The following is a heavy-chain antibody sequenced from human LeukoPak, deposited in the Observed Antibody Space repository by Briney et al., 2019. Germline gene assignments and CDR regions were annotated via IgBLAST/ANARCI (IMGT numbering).Heavy chain of an antibody. CDR3: ARGRLEWLLPFDY. CDR2: IPSSGNYM. J-gene: IGHJ4*02. V-gene: IGHV3-21*01. D-gene: IGHD3-3*01. Sequence: GGSLRLSCAASGFAFSYYSMNWVRQAPGKGLEWVSSIPSSGNYMYYADSLKGRFTISRDSAKNSLFLQMNGLRAEDTAVYFCARGRLEWLLPFDYWGQGILVTVSS. CDR1: GFAFSYYS.